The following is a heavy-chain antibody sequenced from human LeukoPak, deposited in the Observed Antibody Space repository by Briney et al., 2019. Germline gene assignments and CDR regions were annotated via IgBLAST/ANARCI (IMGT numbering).Heavy chain of an antibody. CDR2: INPKRGDT. V-gene: IGHV1-2*02. CDR3: ASEYYYDRSGANAFDI. J-gene: IGHJ3*02. CDR1: GYTFIDCY. D-gene: IGHD3-22*01. Sequence: ASVKVSCKASGYTFIDCYIHWVRQAPGQGLEWMGWINPKRGDTKYAPKFQGRVTMTRDTPISTAYMDVSSLRYDDTAVYYCASEYYYDRSGANAFDIWGQGTMVTVS.